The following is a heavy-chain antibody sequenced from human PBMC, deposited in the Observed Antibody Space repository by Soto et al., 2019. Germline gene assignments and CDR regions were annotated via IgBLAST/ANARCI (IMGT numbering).Heavy chain of an antibody. Sequence: GGSLRLSCAASGFTFSSYAMSWVRQAPGKGLEWVSAISGSGGSTYYADSVKGRFTISRDNSKNTLYLQMNSLRAEDTAVYYCAKSVTKYEYYYYMDVWGKGTTVTVSS. J-gene: IGHJ6*03. V-gene: IGHV3-23*01. D-gene: IGHD4-4*01. CDR1: GFTFSSYA. CDR3: AKSVTKYEYYYYMDV. CDR2: ISGSGGST.